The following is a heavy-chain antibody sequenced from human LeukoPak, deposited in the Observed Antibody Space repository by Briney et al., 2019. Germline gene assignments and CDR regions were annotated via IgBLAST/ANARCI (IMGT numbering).Heavy chain of an antibody. J-gene: IGHJ5*02. CDR2: IRSKRYGATT. CDR1: GFTFGDYA. CDR3: TSGYCSGGSCQSWFDP. V-gene: IGHV3-49*03. Sequence: PGGSLRLSCTVSGFTFGDYAMSWFRQAPGKGLEWVCFIRSKRYGATTEYAASVKGRFTISRDDSKSIAYLQMNRLKTEDTAVYYRTSGYCSGGSCQSWFDPWGQGTLVTVSS. D-gene: IGHD2-15*01.